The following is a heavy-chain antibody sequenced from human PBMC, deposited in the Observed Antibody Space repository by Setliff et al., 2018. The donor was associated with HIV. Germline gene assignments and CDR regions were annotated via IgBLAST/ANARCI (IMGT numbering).Heavy chain of an antibody. CDR3: ARGREVKRDTYYDYFYMDV. Sequence: PSETLSLTCAVYGESFTDYFWTWIRQSPGRGLEWLGEISHSGSTKQNPSLKSRFNVSVDTSKNQFSLRMNSLTAADTAVYYCARGREVKRDTYYDYFYMDVWSRGTAVTAP. J-gene: IGHJ6*03. D-gene: IGHD1-26*01. CDR2: ISHSGST. V-gene: IGHV4-34*01. CDR1: GESFTDYF.